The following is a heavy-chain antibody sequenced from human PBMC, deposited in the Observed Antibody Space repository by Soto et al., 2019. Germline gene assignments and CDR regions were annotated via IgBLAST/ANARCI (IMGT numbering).Heavy chain of an antibody. Sequence: SETLSLTCAVYGGSFSGYYWSWIRQPPGKGLEWIGEINHSGSTNYNPSLKSRVTISVDTYKNQFSLKLSSVTAADTAVYYCARGMYSSSWPCLDYWGQGTLVTVSS. D-gene: IGHD6-13*01. CDR1: GGSFSGYY. V-gene: IGHV4-34*01. CDR2: INHSGST. J-gene: IGHJ4*02. CDR3: ARGMYSSSWPCLDY.